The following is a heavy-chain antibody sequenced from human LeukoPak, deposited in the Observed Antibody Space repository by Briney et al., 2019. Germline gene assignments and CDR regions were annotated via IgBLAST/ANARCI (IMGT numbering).Heavy chain of an antibody. Sequence: SETLSLTCAVYGGSFSGYYWSWIRQPPGKGLEWIGEINHSGSTNYNPSLKSRVTISVDTSKNQFSLKLSSVTAADTAVYYCARDSSSWYLYWFDPWGQGTLVTVSS. V-gene: IGHV4-34*01. J-gene: IGHJ5*02. CDR3: ARDSSSWYLYWFDP. CDR1: GGSFSGYY. D-gene: IGHD6-13*01. CDR2: INHSGST.